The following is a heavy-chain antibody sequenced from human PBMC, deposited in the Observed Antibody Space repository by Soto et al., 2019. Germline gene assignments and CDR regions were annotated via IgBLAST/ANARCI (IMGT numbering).Heavy chain of an antibody. Sequence: QVHLVQSAAEVKKPGSSVRVSCTVSGGTFGRNTIVWVRQAPEQGLECMEHIVPIFGTFKYAQKFQGRVTFTADESTTTAYMDLSSLTSEDTAVYFCARDLNWALDYWGQGTLVTVSS. CDR2: IVPIFGTF. D-gene: IGHD7-27*01. V-gene: IGHV1-69*01. CDR3: ARDLNWALDY. CDR1: GGTFGRNT. J-gene: IGHJ4*02.